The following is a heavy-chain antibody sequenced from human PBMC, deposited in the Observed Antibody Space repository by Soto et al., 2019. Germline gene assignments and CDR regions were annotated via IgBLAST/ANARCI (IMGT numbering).Heavy chain of an antibody. CDR1: GFTFDDYG. CDR2: INSSSSSI. Sequence: PGGSLRLSCAASGFTFDDYGMSWVRQAPGKGLEWVSYINSSSSSIYYADSVKGRFTISRDNAKNSLYLQMNSLRDDDTAVYYCARVPVNYYFDYWGQGTLVTVSS. J-gene: IGHJ4*02. CDR3: ARVPVNYYFDY. V-gene: IGHV3-48*02.